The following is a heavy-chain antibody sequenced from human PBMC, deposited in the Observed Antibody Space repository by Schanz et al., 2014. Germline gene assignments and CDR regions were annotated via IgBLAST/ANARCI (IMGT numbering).Heavy chain of an antibody. J-gene: IGHJ4*02. D-gene: IGHD3-22*01. CDR2: IWYDGSNK. V-gene: IGHV3-30*02. CDR1: GIGFRTTW. CDR3: AKEDRNHNSDYVY. Sequence: VQLVESGGGLVKSGESLRLSCEVSGIGFRTTWMSWVRQAPGKGLEWVAFIWYDGSNKYYADSVKGRFTISRDNSKNTLYVQMNSLRAEDTAVYYCAKEDRNHNSDYVYWGQGTLVTVSS.